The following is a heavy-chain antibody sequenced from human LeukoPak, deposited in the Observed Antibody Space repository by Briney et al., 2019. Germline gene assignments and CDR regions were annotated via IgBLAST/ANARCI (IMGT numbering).Heavy chain of an antibody. V-gene: IGHV4-39*01. CDR1: GGSISSSSYY. Sequence: SETLSLTCTVSGGSISSSSYYWGWIRRPPAKGLEWFGSIYYSGSTYYNPSLKSRVTISVDTTKNQFSLKLSSVTAADTAVYYCARHRRGRGITMIVADWGQGTLVTVSS. CDR3: ARHRRGRGITMIVAD. J-gene: IGHJ4*02. CDR2: IYYSGST. D-gene: IGHD3-22*01.